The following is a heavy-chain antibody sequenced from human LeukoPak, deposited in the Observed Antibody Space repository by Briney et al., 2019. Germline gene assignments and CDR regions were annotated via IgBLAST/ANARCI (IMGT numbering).Heavy chain of an antibody. CDR1: GGTFSSYA. CDR3: ASPSNSRAYYYGMDV. Sequence: ASVKVSCKASGGTFSSYAISWVRQAPGQGLEWMGGIIPIFGTANYAQKFQGRVTITADESTSTAYMELSSLRSEDTAVYYCASPSNSRAYYYGMDVWGQGTTVTVSS. V-gene: IGHV1-69*13. D-gene: IGHD2/OR15-2a*01. J-gene: IGHJ6*02. CDR2: IIPIFGTA.